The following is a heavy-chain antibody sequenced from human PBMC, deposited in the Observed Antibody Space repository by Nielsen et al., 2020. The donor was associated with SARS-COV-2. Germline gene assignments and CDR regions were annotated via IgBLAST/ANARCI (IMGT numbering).Heavy chain of an antibody. J-gene: IGHJ6*02. CDR1: GFTFSSYG. V-gene: IGHV3-30*18. CDR3: AKGNSRLSWFGELALYYYYYGMDV. CDR2: MSYDGSLK. Sequence: GESLKISCVASGFTFSSYGIHWVRQAPGKGLDWVAVMSYDGSLKFYADSVKGRFTISRDNSKNTLYLEMNSLRVEDTALYYCAKGNSRLSWFGELALYYYYYGMDVWGQGTTVTVSS. D-gene: IGHD3-10*01.